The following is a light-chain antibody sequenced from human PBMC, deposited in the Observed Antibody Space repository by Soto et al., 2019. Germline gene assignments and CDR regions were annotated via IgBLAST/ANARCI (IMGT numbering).Light chain of an antibody. CDR1: PSVSNS. CDR3: QHRSNWPLT. J-gene: IGKJ4*01. V-gene: IGKV3-11*01. CDR2: DAS. Sequence: ESVLTQSPATLSLSPGERATLSCRASPSVSNSLAWYQQKPGQAPRLLIYDASNRATGIPARFSGSGSGTDFTLTISSLEPEDFAVYYCQHRSNWPLTFGGGTKVDIK.